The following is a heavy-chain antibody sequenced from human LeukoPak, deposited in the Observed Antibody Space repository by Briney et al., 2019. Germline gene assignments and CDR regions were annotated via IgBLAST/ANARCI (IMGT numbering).Heavy chain of an antibody. D-gene: IGHD2-15*01. J-gene: IGHJ4*02. V-gene: IGHV3-48*01. CDR3: ARGLQPDY. Sequence: GGSLRLSCAASGFTFSSFSMSWVRQSPGKGLEWVSYITLSSSVIYYTDSVRGRFTISRDNAKNSLYLQMNSLRAEDTAVYYCARGLQPDYWGQGTLVTVSS. CDR2: ITLSSSVI. CDR1: GFTFSSFS.